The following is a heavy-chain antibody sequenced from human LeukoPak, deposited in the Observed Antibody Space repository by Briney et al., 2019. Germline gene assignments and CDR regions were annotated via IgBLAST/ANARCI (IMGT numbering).Heavy chain of an antibody. D-gene: IGHD5-18*01. CDR2: MNPNRGNT. V-gene: IGHV1-8*01. Sequence: ASVKVSCKASGYTFTRYDINWVGQATGQGSEWMGWMNPNRGNTGYAQKFQGRVTITRNTSITTAYMELSSLRSEDTAVYYCARKLAYNGYGVWGQGTLVTVSS. CDR3: ARKLAYNGYGV. CDR1: GYTFTRYD. J-gene: IGHJ4*02.